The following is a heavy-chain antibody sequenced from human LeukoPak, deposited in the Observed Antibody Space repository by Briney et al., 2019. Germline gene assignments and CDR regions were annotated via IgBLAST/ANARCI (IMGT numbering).Heavy chain of an antibody. V-gene: IGHV3-30*02. J-gene: IGHJ4*02. CDR2: KWYGGSNK. CDR1: AFTFSSYG. Sequence: GGSLRLSCAASAFTFSSYGMHWVRQAPGKGLERVAFKWYGGSNKYYADSVKGRFTISRDNSKNTLYRQMNSLRGEDTAVYYCAAGYCSGGSCYLPFWGQGTLVTVSS. CDR3: AAGYCSGGSCYLPF. D-gene: IGHD2-15*01.